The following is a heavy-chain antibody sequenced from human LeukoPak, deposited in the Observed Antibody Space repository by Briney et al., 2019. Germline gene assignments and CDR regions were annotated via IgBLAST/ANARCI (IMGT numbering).Heavy chain of an antibody. CDR2: INPSTAGT. CDR1: GYTFTDYY. V-gene: IGHV1-2*02. J-gene: IGHJ5*02. Sequence: ASVRVSCKTSGYTFTDYYIHWVRQAPGRGRDGMGWINPSTAGTNYAQKFQGRVTMTRDTSISTVFMEMTGLKFDDTAVYYCARSIEATASFAPWGQGTLVAVSS. CDR3: ARSIEATASFAP. D-gene: IGHD6-6*01.